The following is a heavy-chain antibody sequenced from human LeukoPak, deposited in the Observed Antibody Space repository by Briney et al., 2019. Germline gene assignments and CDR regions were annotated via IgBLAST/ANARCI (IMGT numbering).Heavy chain of an antibody. V-gene: IGHV2-5*02. D-gene: IGHD6-13*01. Sequence: ESGPTLVKPTQRLTLTCSFTGFSLSTSGVGVDWIRQPPGKALQWLALIYWDDDKRYSPSLKSRITITKDTSKNQVVLTMTNMDPVDTATYYCAHRRDSSSWYGDNWFDPWGEGTLVTVSS. CDR2: IYWDDDK. J-gene: IGHJ5*02. CDR1: GFSLSTSGVG. CDR3: AHRRDSSSWYGDNWFDP.